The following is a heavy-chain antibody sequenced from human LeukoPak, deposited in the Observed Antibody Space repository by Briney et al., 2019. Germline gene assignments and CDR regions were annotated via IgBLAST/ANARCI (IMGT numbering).Heavy chain of an antibody. D-gene: IGHD6-19*01. CDR1: GGSISSSSYY. CDR2: IYYSGST. J-gene: IGHJ4*02. Sequence: SETLSLTCTVSGGSISSSSYYWGWIRQPPGKGLEWIGSIYYSGSTYYSPSLKSRVTISVDTSKNQFSLKLSSVTAADTAVYYCARRRHYYSSGWYYFDYWGQGTLVTVSS. V-gene: IGHV4-39*01. CDR3: ARRRHYYSSGWYYFDY.